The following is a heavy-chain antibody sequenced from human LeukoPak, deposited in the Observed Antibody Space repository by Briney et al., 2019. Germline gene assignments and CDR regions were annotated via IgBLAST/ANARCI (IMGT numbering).Heavy chain of an antibody. CDR1: GFTVSSNY. V-gene: IGHV3-53*01. CDR3: ARGGPYYDILTGLYGMDV. Sequence: GGSLRLSCAASGFTVSSNYMSWVRQAPGKGLEWVSVIYSGGSTYYADSVKGRFIISRDNSKNTLYLQMNSLRAEDTAVYYCARGGPYYDILTGLYGMDVWGQGTTVTVSS. J-gene: IGHJ6*02. CDR2: IYSGGST. D-gene: IGHD3-9*01.